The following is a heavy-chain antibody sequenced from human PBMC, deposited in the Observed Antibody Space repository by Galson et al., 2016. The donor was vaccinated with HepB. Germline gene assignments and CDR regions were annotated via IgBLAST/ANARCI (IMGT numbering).Heavy chain of an antibody. CDR3: ARARQTCTGDCYYNWFDP. D-gene: IGHD2-21*02. CDR2: IIANAGST. J-gene: IGHJ5*02. CDR1: GFDVSSYS. V-gene: IGHV3-23*01. Sequence: SLRLSCAASGFDVSSYSMYWVRQAPGKGLEWVSVIIANAGSTNYADSVEGRFTISRDSSNNTLSLQMNSLRVEDTAIYYCARARQTCTGDCYYNWFDPWGQGTLVTVSS.